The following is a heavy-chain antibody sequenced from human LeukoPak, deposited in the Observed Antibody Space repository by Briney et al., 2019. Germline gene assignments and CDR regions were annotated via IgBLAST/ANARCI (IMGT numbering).Heavy chain of an antibody. D-gene: IGHD3-22*01. CDR3: AKDGIGGIYYDSSGYFDN. Sequence: PGGSLRLSCAASGFTFNNYAMSWVRQAPGKGLEWFSAIRGSGGSTYYADPLKGRFTISRDNSKNTLYLQMNSLRAEDTALYYCAKDGIGGIYYDSSGYFDNWGQGTLVTVSS. J-gene: IGHJ4*02. CDR2: IRGSGGST. V-gene: IGHV3-23*01. CDR1: GFTFNNYA.